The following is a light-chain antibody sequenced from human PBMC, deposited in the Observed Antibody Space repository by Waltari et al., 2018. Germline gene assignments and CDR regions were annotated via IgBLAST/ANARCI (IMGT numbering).Light chain of an antibody. J-gene: IGLJ2*01. CDR2: KDT. V-gene: IGLV3-25*03. CDR1: ALPKQY. CDR3: QSADSSGASVV. Sequence: SYELTQPPSVSVSPGQTARITCSGDALPKQYASWYQQRPVQAPMLLIYKDTERPSGIPERFSGSSSGTIVTLTISGVQAEDEADYYCQSADSSGASVVFGGGTKLTVL.